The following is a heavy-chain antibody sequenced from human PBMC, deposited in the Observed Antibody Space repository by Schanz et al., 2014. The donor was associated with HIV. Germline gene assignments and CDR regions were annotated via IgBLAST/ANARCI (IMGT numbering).Heavy chain of an antibody. D-gene: IGHD3-3*02. CDR2: IIPIFATP. Sequence: QVQLVQSGAEVKKPGSSVKVSCKASGGSFSSYAINWVRQAPGQGLEWMGGIIPIFATPNYAQKFQGRVTITADESTSTAYMELSSLRSADTAVYFCARAAFSSEYYYGMDVWGQGTTVTVSS. CDR3: ARAAFSSEYYYGMDV. J-gene: IGHJ6*02. CDR1: GGSFSSYA. V-gene: IGHV1-69*01.